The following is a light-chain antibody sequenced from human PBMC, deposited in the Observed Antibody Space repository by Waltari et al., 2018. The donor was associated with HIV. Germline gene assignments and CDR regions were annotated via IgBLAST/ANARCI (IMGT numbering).Light chain of an antibody. Sequence: QSALTQPASVSGSPGQSITISCTGTSSDVGGYSYVSWYQHHPGKAPKLMIFDVSNRPPGVAARCSGSKSGNTASLTISGLQVEDEADYYCSSYTSTTTLEVFGGGTKLTVL. J-gene: IGLJ2*01. CDR3: SSYTSTTTLEV. V-gene: IGLV2-14*03. CDR1: SSDVGGYSY. CDR2: DVS.